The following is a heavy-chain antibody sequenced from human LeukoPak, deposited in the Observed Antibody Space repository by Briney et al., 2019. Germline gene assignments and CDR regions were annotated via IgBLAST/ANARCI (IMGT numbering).Heavy chain of an antibody. D-gene: IGHD2-21*02. CDR1: GFTFSSYA. V-gene: IGHV3-23*01. CDR3: ARAHDNCGGDCSPLDYNDY. Sequence: GGSLRLSCAASGFTFSSYAMTWVRQAPRKGLEWVSAMSGSGRTTYYADSVKGRFTISRDNSRNTLYLRMNNLRGEDTAVYYCARAHDNCGGDCSPLDYNDYWGQGTLVTVSS. J-gene: IGHJ4*02. CDR2: MSGSGRTT.